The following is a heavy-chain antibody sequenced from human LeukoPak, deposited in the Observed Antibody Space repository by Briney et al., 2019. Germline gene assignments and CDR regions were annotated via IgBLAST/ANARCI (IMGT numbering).Heavy chain of an antibody. Sequence: PSETLSLTCTVSGGSISSYYWSWIRQPPGKGLEWIGYIYYSGSTNYNPSLKSRVTISVDTSKNQFSLKLSSVTTADTAVYYCARHQGGYSGYHDAFDIWGQGTTVTVSS. CDR3: ARHQGGYSGYHDAFDI. J-gene: IGHJ3*02. CDR1: GGSISSYY. V-gene: IGHV4-59*08. CDR2: IYYSGST. D-gene: IGHD5-12*01.